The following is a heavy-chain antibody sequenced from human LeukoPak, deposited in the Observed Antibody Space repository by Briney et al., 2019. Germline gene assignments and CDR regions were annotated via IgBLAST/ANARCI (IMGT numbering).Heavy chain of an antibody. D-gene: IGHD6-13*01. CDR2: IYYSGST. Sequence: SETLSLTCTVSGGSISSSSYYWGWIRQPPGKGLEWIGSIYYSGSTYYNPSLKSRVTISVDTSKNQFSLNLSSVTAADTAVYYCARASAYSSSWYGPYYFDYWGQGTLVTVSS. CDR3: ARASAYSSSWYGPYYFDY. CDR1: GGSISSSSYY. J-gene: IGHJ4*02. V-gene: IGHV4-39*01.